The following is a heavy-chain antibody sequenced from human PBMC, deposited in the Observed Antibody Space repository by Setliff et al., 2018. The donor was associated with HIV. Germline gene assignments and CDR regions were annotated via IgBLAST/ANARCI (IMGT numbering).Heavy chain of an antibody. J-gene: IGHJ4*02. CDR2: ISAYNGNT. CDR1: GYTFTSYG. CDR3: ASLATTRWDY. V-gene: IGHV1-18*01. Sequence: ASVKVSCKASGYTFTSYGISWVRQAPGQGLEWMGWISAYNGNTNYAQKLQGRVTMTRNTSISTAYMELSSLRSEDTAVYYCASLATTRWDYWGQGTLVTVSS. D-gene: IGHD2-15*01.